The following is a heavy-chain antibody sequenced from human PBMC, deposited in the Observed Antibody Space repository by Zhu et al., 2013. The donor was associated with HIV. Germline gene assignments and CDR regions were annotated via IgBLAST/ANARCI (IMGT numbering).Heavy chain of an antibody. CDR1: GYTFTKYT. Sequence: QVRLVQSGAEVKKPGASVKVSCKASGYTFTKYTMHWVRQAPGQRLEWMGWINVVNGNTNLHRSSGQSHHYQGHIREHSLHGMKSLRSEDTAVYYCAREYCSGGGCYSATLFDYWAREPWSPSPQ. CDR3: AREYCSGGGCYSATLFDY. CDR2: INVVNGNT. J-gene: IGHJ4*02. D-gene: IGHD2-15*01. V-gene: IGHV1-3*01.